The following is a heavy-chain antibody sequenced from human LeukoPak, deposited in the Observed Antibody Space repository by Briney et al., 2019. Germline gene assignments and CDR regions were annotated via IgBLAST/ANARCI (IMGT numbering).Heavy chain of an antibody. CDR2: ISASGSTT. CDR1: GFTFTDYA. Sequence: GGSLRLSCAASGFTFTDYAMGWVRQALGQGLEWASTISASGSTTYYADSVRGRFTISRDNSKNTLSLQMSSLRAEDTAVYYCAKARTPYNSGFDYWGQGTLVAVSS. D-gene: IGHD6-19*01. CDR3: AKARTPYNSGFDY. J-gene: IGHJ4*02. V-gene: IGHV3-23*01.